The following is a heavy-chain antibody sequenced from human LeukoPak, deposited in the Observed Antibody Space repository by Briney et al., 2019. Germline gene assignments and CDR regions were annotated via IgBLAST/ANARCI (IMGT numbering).Heavy chain of an antibody. CDR2: IVVGSGNT. D-gene: IGHD6-19*01. CDR3: AAAPEYSGAWYAARFDY. J-gene: IGHJ4*02. CDR1: GFSFTNSA. Sequence: SVKVSCKASGFSFTNSAIQWVRQARGQRLEWVGWIVVGSGNTNYAQKFQERVTITRDMSTSTAYMELSSLTFDDTAVYYCAAAPEYSGAWYAARFDYWGQGTVVTVSS. V-gene: IGHV1-58*02.